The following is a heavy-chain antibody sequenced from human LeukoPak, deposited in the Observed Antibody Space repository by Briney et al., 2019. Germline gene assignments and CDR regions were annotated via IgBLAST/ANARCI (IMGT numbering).Heavy chain of an antibody. CDR3: ARDRKTGDRRGMDV. V-gene: IGHV4-31*03. J-gene: IGHJ6*02. CDR2: IYYSGST. CDR1: GGSISSGGYY. D-gene: IGHD7-27*01. Sequence: PSQTLSLTCTVSGGSISSGGYYWSWIRQHPGKGLEWIGYIYYSGSTYYNPSLKSRVTISVDTSKNQFSLKLSSVTAADTAVYYCARDRKTGDRRGMDVWGQGTTVTVSS.